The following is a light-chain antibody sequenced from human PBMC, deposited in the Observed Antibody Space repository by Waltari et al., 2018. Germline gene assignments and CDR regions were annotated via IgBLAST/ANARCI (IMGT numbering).Light chain of an antibody. Sequence: QSALTQPPSASGSPGQSVTIPCTGTSSDFGNYNFVSWYQQHPGKAPKVIIYEVTKRSSGVPDRFSCSKSGNTASLTVSGLQAEDEADYYCSSFAGRWVFGGGTKLTVL. V-gene: IGLV2-8*01. CDR3: SSFAGRWV. J-gene: IGLJ3*02. CDR1: SSDFGNYNF. CDR2: EVT.